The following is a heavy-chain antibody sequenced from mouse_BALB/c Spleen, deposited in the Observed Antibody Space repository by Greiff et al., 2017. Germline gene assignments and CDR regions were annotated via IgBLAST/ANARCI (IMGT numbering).Heavy chain of an antibody. CDR1: GFAFSSYE. CDR2: ISSGGGST. Sequence: EVHLVESGGGLVKPGGSLKLSCAASGFAFSSYEMSWVRQTPEKRLEWVAYISSGGGSTDYPDTVKGRITISTDNAKNTLYLQMSSLKSEDTAMYYCARQPLITTVVAAWFAYWGQGTLVTVSA. CDR3: ARQPLITTVVAAWFAY. V-gene: IGHV5-12-1*01. D-gene: IGHD1-1*01. J-gene: IGHJ3*01.